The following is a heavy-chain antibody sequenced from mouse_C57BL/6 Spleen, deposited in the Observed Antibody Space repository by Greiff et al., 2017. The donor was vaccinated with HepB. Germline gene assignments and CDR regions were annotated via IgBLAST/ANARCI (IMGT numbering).Heavy chain of an antibody. J-gene: IGHJ4*01. D-gene: IGHD4-1*01. CDR3: VSQLGGAMDY. V-gene: IGHV10-1*01. CDR1: GFSFNTYA. Sequence: EVKLVESGGGLVQPQGSLKLSCAASGFSFNTYAMNWVRQAPGKGFEWVARIRSKSNNYATYYADSVKDRFTISRDDSESMLYLQMNNLKPEDTAMYYCVSQLGGAMDYWGQGTSVTVSS. CDR2: IRSKSNNYAT.